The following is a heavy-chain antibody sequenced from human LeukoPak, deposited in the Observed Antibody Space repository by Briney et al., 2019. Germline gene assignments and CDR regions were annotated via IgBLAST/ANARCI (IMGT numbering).Heavy chain of an antibody. CDR3: ARGGYGSAYSWFDP. J-gene: IGHJ5*01. V-gene: IGHV3-33*01. Sequence: GGSLRLSCAASGFTFSSYGMHWVRQAPGKGLEWVAVIWYDGSNKYYADSVKGRFTISRDNSKNTLYLQMNSLRAEDTAVYYCARGGYGSAYSWFDPWGQGTLVTVSS. CDR2: IWYDGSNK. D-gene: IGHD3-10*01. CDR1: GFTFSSYG.